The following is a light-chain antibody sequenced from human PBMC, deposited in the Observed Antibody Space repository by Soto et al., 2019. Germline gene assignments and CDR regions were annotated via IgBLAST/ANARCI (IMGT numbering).Light chain of an antibody. V-gene: IGKV3-15*01. Sequence: EIVMTQSPATLSVSPGETVTLSCWASQLFSSNLAWYQRRPGQAPRPLIYGSSTRATGVPARFSGSASGTEFTLTISSLQYEDLEVYYCQQYNDWPRTLGQGTRLEIK. J-gene: IGKJ5*01. CDR1: QLFSSN. CDR2: GSS. CDR3: QQYNDWPRT.